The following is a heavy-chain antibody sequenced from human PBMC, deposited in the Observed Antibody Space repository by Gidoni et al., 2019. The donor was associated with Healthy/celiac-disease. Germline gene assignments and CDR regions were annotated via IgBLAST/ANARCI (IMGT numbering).Heavy chain of an antibody. D-gene: IGHD3-22*01. Sequence: QLPLQESGPGLVKPSATLSLTCTVSGGSISSSSYYWGGLRQPPGTGLEWIGSIYYSGRTYYNPSPTSRVTIAVDTSKNQVSLKLSSVTAADTAVYYCARHSPGEAYDDSSGSTDFDYWGQGTLVTVSS. CDR1: GGSISSSSYY. J-gene: IGHJ4*02. V-gene: IGHV4-39*01. CDR3: ARHSPGEAYDDSSGSTDFDY. CDR2: IYYSGRT.